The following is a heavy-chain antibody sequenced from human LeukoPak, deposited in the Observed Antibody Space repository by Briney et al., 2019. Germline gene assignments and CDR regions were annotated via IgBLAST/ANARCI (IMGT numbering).Heavy chain of an antibody. CDR1: GDSISGSY. J-gene: IGHJ6*02. CDR3: VKFGVDYDMGV. V-gene: IGHV4-59*01. CDR2: IHYSGRA. Sequence: SETLSLTCTVSGDSISGSYWTWVRQPPGQGLEWIGQIHYSGRADYNPSLKRPITISVDTSKNQMSLTLTSVTAADTAIYYCVKFGVDYDMGVWGQGTTVTVSS. D-gene: IGHD3-16*01.